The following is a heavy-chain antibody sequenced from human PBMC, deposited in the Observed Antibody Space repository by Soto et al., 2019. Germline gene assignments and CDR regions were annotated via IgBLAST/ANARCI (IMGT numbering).Heavy chain of an antibody. D-gene: IGHD6-19*01. CDR2: IIPIFGTA. V-gene: IGHV1-69*13. CDR1: GGTFSSYA. CDR3: ATAPIGAVAGPFDY. J-gene: IGHJ4*02. Sequence: GASVKVSCKASGGTFSSYAISWARQAPGQGLEWMGGIIPIFGTANYAQKFQGRVTITADESTSTAYMELSSLRSEDTAVYYCATAPIGAVAGPFDYWGQGTLVTVSS.